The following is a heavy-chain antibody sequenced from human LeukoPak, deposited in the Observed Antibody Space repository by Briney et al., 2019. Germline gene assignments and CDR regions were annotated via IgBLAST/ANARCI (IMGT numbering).Heavy chain of an antibody. CDR1: GYTFTDYY. CDR2: VNPNIGDT. CDR3: ARKSLELRGYYDY. V-gene: IGHV1-2*02. J-gene: IGHJ4*02. Sequence: GASVKASCKTSGYTFTDYYIHWVRQAPGQGLEWMGWVNPNIGDTNYAQKFQDRVTMTRDRSITTAYMELSRLTSDDTAVYYCARKSLELRGYYDYWGQGSLVTVSS. D-gene: IGHD1-7*01.